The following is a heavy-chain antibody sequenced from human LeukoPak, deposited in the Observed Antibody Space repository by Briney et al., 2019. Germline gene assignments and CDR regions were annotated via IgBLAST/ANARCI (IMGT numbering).Heavy chain of an antibody. CDR3: ASGKEGLLLDFDY. D-gene: IGHD2-15*01. V-gene: IGHV4-31*03. J-gene: IGHJ4*02. CDR1: GGSISSGGYY. Sequence: SQTLSLTCTVSGGSISSGGYYWSWIRQHPGKGLEWIGSIYYSGSTYYNPSLKSRVTISVDTSKNQFSLKLSSVTAADTAVYYCASGKEGLLLDFDYWGQGTLVTVSS. CDR2: IYYSGST.